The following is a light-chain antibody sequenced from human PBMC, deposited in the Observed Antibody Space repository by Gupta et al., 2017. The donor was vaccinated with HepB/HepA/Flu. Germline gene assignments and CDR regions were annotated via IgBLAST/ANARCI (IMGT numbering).Light chain of an antibody. CDR1: QSVSSSY. J-gene: IGKJ1*01. CDR3: RQYGSSPPRT. CDR2: CAS. V-gene: IGKV3-20*01. Sequence: IVLTTSPGTLSLSPGERATLSCRASQSVSSSYLAGYQQKPGQAPRLLIYCASSRATGIPDRGISSGSCTAFFLLISSLEPDDYSVYYCRQYGSSPPRTFGQGTKVEIK.